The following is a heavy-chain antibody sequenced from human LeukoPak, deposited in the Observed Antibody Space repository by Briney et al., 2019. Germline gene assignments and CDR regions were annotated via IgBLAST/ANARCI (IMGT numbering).Heavy chain of an antibody. J-gene: IGHJ4*02. CDR2: IKSKTDGGTT. CDR3: SRNYHTYYFDY. D-gene: IGHD1-7*01. Sequence: GGSLRLSCAASGFTFSNAWMTWVRQAPGKGLEGVGRIKSKTDGGTTDYASPVKDRFTISRDDSKNTLYLQMNSLKTEDTAVYYCSRNYHTYYFDYWGQGTLVTVSS. V-gene: IGHV3-15*01. CDR1: GFTFSNAW.